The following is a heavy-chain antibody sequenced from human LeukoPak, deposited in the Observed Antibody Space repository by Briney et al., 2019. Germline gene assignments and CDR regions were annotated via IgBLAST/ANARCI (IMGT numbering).Heavy chain of an antibody. V-gene: IGHV4-59*01. Sequence: SETLSLTCTVSGGSISRYYWSWIRQPPGKGLEWIGYIYYSGSTNYNPSLKSRVTISVDTSKNQSSLKLSSVTAADTAVYYCARTHDYGDYPTTYFDYWGQGTLVTVSS. J-gene: IGHJ4*02. CDR2: IYYSGST. D-gene: IGHD4-17*01. CDR3: ARTHDYGDYPTTYFDY. CDR1: GGSISRYY.